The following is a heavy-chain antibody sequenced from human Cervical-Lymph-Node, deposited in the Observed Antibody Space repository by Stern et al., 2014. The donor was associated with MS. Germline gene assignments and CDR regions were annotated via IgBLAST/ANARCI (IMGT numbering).Heavy chain of an antibody. J-gene: IGHJ4*02. CDR2: IDWNNKT. Sequence: QITLKESGPALVKPTQTLTLTCSFSGFSLITSGTRVSWIRQPPGMALEWLARIDWNNKTFYNSSQINMLTISKATSKNQVVLTMTNVNPLDTATYYCARMMGSGYRHYFDYWGQGTPVTVSS. CDR1: GFSLITSGTR. D-gene: IGHD3-3*01. V-gene: IGHV2-70*04. CDR3: ARMMGSGYRHYFDY.